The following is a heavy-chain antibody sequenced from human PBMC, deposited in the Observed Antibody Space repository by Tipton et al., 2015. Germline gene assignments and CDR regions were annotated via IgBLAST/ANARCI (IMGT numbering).Heavy chain of an antibody. CDR1: GFAFSNYW. D-gene: IGHD6-13*01. V-gene: IGHV3-20*04. CDR2: IDWNGGRT. CDR3: AREGSSWYFGVY. J-gene: IGHJ4*02. Sequence: SLRLSCTASGFAFSNYWMTWVRQAPGKGLEWVAGIDWNGGRTGYADSVKGRFIISRDNAQNSLFLQMNSLTAEDTAFYYCAREGSSWYFGVYWGQGTLVSVSS.